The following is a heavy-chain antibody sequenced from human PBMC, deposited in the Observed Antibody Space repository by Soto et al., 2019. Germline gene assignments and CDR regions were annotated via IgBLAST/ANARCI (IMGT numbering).Heavy chain of an antibody. J-gene: IGHJ4*02. D-gene: IGHD6-13*01. CDR2: IIPIFGTA. CDR1: GGTFSSYA. CDR3: ASEVEAASAGIGFDY. V-gene: IGHV1-69*13. Sequence: SVKVSCKASGGTFSSYAISWVRQAPGQGLEWMGGIIPIFGTANYAQKFQGRVTITADESTSTAYMELSSLRSEDTAVYYCASEVEAASAGIGFDYWGQGTLVTVSS.